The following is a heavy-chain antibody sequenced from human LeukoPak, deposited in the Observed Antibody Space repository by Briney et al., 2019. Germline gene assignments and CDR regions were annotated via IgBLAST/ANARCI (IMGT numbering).Heavy chain of an antibody. J-gene: IGHJ4*02. V-gene: IGHV3-23*01. CDR2: ISGSGSST. Sequence: GGSLRLSCAASGFAFSSFAMSWVRQAPGRGLEWVSVISGSGSSTFYADSVTGRFTISRDNSKNTLYLQMNSLRTEDTAVYYCAKEIGPLGDWGQGTLVIVSS. CDR3: AKEIGPLGD. D-gene: IGHD3-10*01. CDR1: GFAFSSFA.